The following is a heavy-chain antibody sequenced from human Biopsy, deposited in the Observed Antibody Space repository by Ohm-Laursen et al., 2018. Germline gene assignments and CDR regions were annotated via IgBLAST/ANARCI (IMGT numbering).Heavy chain of an antibody. CDR2: ISGSGDTA. V-gene: IGHV3-23*01. CDR3: ARPNLREWELHNAFDI. J-gene: IGHJ3*02. CDR1: GFSFDNYA. Sequence: SLRLSCTASGFSFDNYAMNWVRQAPGKGLEWVSLISGSGDTAYYPDSVKGRFTISRDNSKNTLYLQMNSLRAEDTAVYYCARPNLREWELHNAFDIWGQGTMVTVSS. D-gene: IGHD1-26*01.